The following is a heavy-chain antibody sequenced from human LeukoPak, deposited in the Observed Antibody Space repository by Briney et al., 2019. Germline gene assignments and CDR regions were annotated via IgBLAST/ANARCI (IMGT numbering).Heavy chain of an antibody. CDR1: GGSISSYY. Sequence: SETLSLTCTVSGGSISSYYWSWIRQPPGKGLEWIGYIYYSGSTNYNPSLKSRVTISVDTSKNQFSLKLSSVTAADTAVYYCARDSSGYYQVFDYWGQGTLVTVSS. CDR3: ARDSSGYYQVFDY. D-gene: IGHD3-22*01. J-gene: IGHJ4*02. V-gene: IGHV4-59*12. CDR2: IYYSGST.